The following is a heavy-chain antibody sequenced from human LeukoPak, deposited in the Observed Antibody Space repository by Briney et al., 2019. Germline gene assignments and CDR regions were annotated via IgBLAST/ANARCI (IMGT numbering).Heavy chain of an antibody. Sequence: SQTLSLTYTVAGPSISSYYWSCIRQPAREGLGWIGRIYTGGSTYYNPPLKGRFTISVDTSKNQFSLTLSSVTAAETAVYYWAREWGNYDSSGYYYSNVLYTYWGQETLVTVSS. D-gene: IGHD3-22*01. CDR1: GPSISSYY. CDR3: AREWGNYDSSGYYYSNVLYTY. V-gene: IGHV4-4*07. J-gene: IGHJ4*02. CDR2: IYTGGST.